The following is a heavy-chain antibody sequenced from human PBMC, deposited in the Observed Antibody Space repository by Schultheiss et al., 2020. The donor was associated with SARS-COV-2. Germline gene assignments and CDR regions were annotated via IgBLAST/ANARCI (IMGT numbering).Heavy chain of an antibody. J-gene: IGHJ6*02. CDR3: AKEGAVADYFFYYSVDV. V-gene: IGHV3-21*01. CDR1: GFTFSSYS. Sequence: GGSLRLSCAASGFTFSSYSMNWVRQAPGKGLEWVSSISSSSSYIYYADSVKGRFTISRDNAKNSLYLQMNSLRAEDTAVYYCAKEGAVADYFFYYSVDVWGQGTTVTVSS. CDR2: ISSSSSYI. D-gene: IGHD6-19*01.